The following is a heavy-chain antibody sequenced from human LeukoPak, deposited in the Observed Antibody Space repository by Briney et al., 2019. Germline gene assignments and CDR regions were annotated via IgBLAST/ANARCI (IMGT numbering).Heavy chain of an antibody. CDR3: AGGGHSQLGGDTVVVVPANNWFDP. D-gene: IGHD2-15*01. CDR1: GFTFTSYY. V-gene: IGHV1-46*04. CDR2: INPSGGTT. J-gene: IGHJ5*02. Sequence: ASVTVSCKASGFTFTSYYMHWLRQAPGQGLEWMGIINPSGGTTTYAQNLQGRVTMTRDTSTSTVYMELSSLRSDDTAVYYCAGGGHSQLGGDTVVVVPANNWFDPWGQGTLVTVSS.